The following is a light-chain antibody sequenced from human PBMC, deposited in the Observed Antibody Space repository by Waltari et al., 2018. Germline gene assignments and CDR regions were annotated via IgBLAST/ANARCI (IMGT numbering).Light chain of an antibody. V-gene: IGKV3-20*01. CDR1: HSVSSNN. CDR2: AAS. CDR3: QQYANSPRT. J-gene: IGKJ1*01. Sequence: EIVLTQSPGTLSLSPGDRATLSCRASHSVSSNNLAWYQQKPGQAPRLLIYAASSRATGITDRFSGSGSGTDFTLTISRVEPEDFAVYYCQQYANSPRTFGLGTKVEIK.